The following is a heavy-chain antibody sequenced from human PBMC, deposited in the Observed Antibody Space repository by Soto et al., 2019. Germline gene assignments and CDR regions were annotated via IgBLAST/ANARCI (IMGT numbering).Heavy chain of an antibody. CDR1: GFTFSTYA. CDR3: AKVSDNFWSGYDY. Sequence: EVQLLESGGGLVQPGGSLRLSCAASGFTFSTYAMSWVRQAPGKGLEWVSAISGSGGSTYYADSVKGRFTISRDNSKHTLYLQVNRQSAEEPGGYYSAKVSDNFWSGYDYWGQCALVTVPS. J-gene: IGHJ4*02. D-gene: IGHD3-3*01. V-gene: IGHV3-23*01. CDR2: ISGSGGST.